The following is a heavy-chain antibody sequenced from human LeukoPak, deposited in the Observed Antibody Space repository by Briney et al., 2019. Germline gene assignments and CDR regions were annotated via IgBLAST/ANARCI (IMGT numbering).Heavy chain of an antibody. V-gene: IGHV3-30*02. CDR3: ATGRDTAMVRLDY. Sequence: TGGSLRLSCAASGFTFSSYGMPWVRQAPGKGLEWVAFIRYDGTNKYYADSVKGRFTISRDNSKNTMYLQMNSLRAEDTAVYFCATGRDTAMVRLDYWGQGTLVTVPS. J-gene: IGHJ4*02. CDR1: GFTFSSYG. CDR2: IRYDGTNK. D-gene: IGHD5-18*01.